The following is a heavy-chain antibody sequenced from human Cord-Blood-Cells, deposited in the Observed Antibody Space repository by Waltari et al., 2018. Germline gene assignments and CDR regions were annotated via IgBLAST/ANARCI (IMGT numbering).Heavy chain of an antibody. V-gene: IGHV4-34*01. CDR1: GWSFSGYY. Sequence: VQPQQWGAGLLKPSETLSLTCAVYGWSFSGYYWSWIRQPPGKGLEWIGEINHSGSTNYNPSLKSRVTISVDTSKNQFSLKLSSVTAADTAVYYCARYKYDFWSGYYYYYYYGMDVWGQGTTVTVSS. J-gene: IGHJ6*02. CDR2: INHSGST. D-gene: IGHD3-3*01. CDR3: ARYKYDFWSGYYYYYYYGMDV.